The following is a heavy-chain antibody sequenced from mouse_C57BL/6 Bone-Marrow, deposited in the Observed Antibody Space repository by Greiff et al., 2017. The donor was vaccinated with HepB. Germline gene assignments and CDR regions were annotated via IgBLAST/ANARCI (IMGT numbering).Heavy chain of an antibody. CDR1: GFTFSSYG. J-gene: IGHJ2*01. CDR2: ISSGGSYT. Sequence: EVKLVESGGDLVKPGGSLKLSCAASGFTFSSYGMSWVRQTPDKRLEWVATISSGGSYTYYPDSVKGRFTISRDNAKNTLYLQMSSLKSEDTAMYYCAGHNYDGYYKTDFDYWGQGTTLTVSS. D-gene: IGHD2-3*01. V-gene: IGHV5-6*01. CDR3: AGHNYDGYYKTDFDY.